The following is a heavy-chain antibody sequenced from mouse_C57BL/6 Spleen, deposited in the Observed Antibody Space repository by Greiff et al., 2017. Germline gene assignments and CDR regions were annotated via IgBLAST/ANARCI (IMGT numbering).Heavy chain of an antibody. D-gene: IGHD2-1*01. J-gene: IGHJ3*01. CDR1: GYAFSSSW. Sequence: VQLQQSGPELVKPGASVKISCKASGYAFSSSWMNWVKQRPGKGLEWIGRIYPGDGDTNYNGKFKGKATLTADKSSSTAYMQLSSLTSEDSAVXFCARQGYGNHGGFAYWGQGTLVTVSA. V-gene: IGHV1-82*01. CDR3: ARQGYGNHGGFAY. CDR2: IYPGDGDT.